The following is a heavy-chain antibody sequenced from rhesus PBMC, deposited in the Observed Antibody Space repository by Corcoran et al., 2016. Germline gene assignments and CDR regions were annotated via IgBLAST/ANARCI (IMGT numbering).Heavy chain of an antibody. CDR3: ARQGYTDHLGGLDS. D-gene: IGHD2-39*02. CDR2: VYANNWRT. CDR1: GGSISGYYT. J-gene: IGHJ6*01. Sequence: QVQLQASGPGLVKPSETLSLTCTVSGGSISGYYTWNCIRHSPGQGLEWIGAVYANNWRTNSNPSLKSRVTIAKDTSKNQFSLRLTSVTAADTAVYYCARQGYTDHLGGLDSWGQGVVVTVSS. V-gene: IGHV4-143*01.